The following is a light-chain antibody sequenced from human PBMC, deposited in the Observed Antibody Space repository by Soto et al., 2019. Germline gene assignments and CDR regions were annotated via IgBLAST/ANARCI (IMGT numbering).Light chain of an antibody. CDR2: AAS. Sequence: DIQLTQSPSFLSASVGDRVTITCRASQGISSYLAWFQQKPGKAPKLLISAASTLQSGVPSRFSGSGSGTGFTLTLSSLQPEDFATYYCQQLNTYPYTFGQGTKLEIK. CDR1: QGISSY. V-gene: IGKV1-9*01. J-gene: IGKJ2*01. CDR3: QQLNTYPYT.